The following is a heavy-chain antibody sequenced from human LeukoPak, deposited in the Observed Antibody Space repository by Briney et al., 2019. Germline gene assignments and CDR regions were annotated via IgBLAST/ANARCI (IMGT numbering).Heavy chain of an antibody. J-gene: IGHJ4*02. CDR1: GGSFSGYY. D-gene: IGHD2-2*01. V-gene: IGHV4-34*01. Sequence: SETLSLTCAVYGGSFSGYYWSWIRQPPGKGLEWIGEINHSGSTNYNPSLKSRVTISVDTSKNQSSLKLSSVTAADTAVYYCARGRMSDIVVVPAAFFDYWGQGTLVTVSS. CDR2: INHSGST. CDR3: ARGRMSDIVVVPAAFFDY.